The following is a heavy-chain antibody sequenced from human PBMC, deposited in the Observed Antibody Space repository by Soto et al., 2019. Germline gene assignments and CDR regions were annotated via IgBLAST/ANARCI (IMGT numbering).Heavy chain of an antibody. D-gene: IGHD2-15*01. V-gene: IGHV2-5*02. CDR2: IYWDDDK. CDR1: GFSLSTSGVG. Sequence: QITLKESGPTLVKPTQTLTLTCTFSGFSLSTSGVGVGWIRQPPGKALEWLALIYWDDDKRYSPSLKSRPTITKDTSKNQVVLTMPTMDPVDTATYSCAHVYGGYGNFDYWGQGTVVTVSS. J-gene: IGHJ4*02. CDR3: AHVYGGYGNFDY.